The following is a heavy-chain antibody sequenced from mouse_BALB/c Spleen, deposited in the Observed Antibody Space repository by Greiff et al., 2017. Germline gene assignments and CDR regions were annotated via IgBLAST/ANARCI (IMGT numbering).Heavy chain of an antibody. Sequence: DVKLVESGGGLVQPGGSRKLSCAASGFTFSSFGMHWVRQAPEKGLEWVAYISSGSSTIYYADTVKGRFTISRDNPKNTLFLQMTSLRSEDTAMYYCARSDGNSYAMDYWGQGTSVTVSS. CDR2: ISSGSSTI. D-gene: IGHD2-1*01. CDR3: ARSDGNSYAMDY. V-gene: IGHV5-17*02. CDR1: GFTFSSFG. J-gene: IGHJ4*01.